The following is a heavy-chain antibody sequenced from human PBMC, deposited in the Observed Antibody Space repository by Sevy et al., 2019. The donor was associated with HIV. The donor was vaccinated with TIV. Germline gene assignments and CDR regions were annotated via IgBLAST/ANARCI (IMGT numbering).Heavy chain of an antibody. CDR2: ISGSEGII. CDR3: ARDHVKDGDLGDYYYFAMDV. V-gene: IGHV3-11*01. D-gene: IGHD4-17*01. J-gene: IGHJ6*02. Sequence: GGSLRLSCAASGFTFSDYYMSWIRQAPGKGLEWVSYISGSEGIIYYADSVKGRFTVSRDNSKNSLYLQMSSLRAEDTAVYYCARDHVKDGDLGDYYYFAMDVWGQGTTVTVSS. CDR1: GFTFSDYY.